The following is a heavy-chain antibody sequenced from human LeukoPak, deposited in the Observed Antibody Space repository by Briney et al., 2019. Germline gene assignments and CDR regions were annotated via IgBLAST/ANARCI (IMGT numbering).Heavy chain of an antibody. CDR2: IIPILGIA. CDR3: ATTRGIIRYCTNGVCYTPFDY. Sequence: SVKVSCKASGGTFSSYAISWVRQAPGQGLEWMGRIIPILGIANYAQKFQGRVTITADKSTSTAYMELSSLRSEDTAVYYCATTRGIIRYCTNGVCYTPFDYWGQGTLVTVSS. J-gene: IGHJ4*02. V-gene: IGHV1-69*04. D-gene: IGHD2-8*01. CDR1: GGTFSSYA.